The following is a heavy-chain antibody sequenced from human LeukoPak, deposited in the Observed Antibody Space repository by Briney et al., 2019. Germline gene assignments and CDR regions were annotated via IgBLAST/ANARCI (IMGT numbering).Heavy chain of an antibody. CDR2: ISSSSSYI. D-gene: IGHD2-21*02. CDR1: GFTFSSYS. CDR3: AKDGAAYCGGDCTAQFFYYMDV. J-gene: IGHJ6*03. V-gene: IGHV3-21*04. Sequence: GGSLRLSCAASGFTFSSYSMNWVRQAPGKGLEWVSSISSSSSYIYYADSVKGRFTISRDNAKNSLYLQMNSLRAEDTAVYYCAKDGAAYCGGDCTAQFFYYMDVWGKGTTVTVSS.